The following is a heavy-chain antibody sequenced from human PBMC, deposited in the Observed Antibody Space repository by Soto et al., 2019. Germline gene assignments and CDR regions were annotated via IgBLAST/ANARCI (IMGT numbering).Heavy chain of an antibody. V-gene: IGHV3-73*01. D-gene: IGHD3-3*01. J-gene: IGHJ3*02. CDR2: IRSKANSYAT. CDR1: GFTFSGSS. Sequence: GGSLSLSCAASGFTFSGSSMHWGRQAPGKGQEWVGRIRSKANSYATAYAASVKGRFTISRDDSKNTAYLQMNSLKTEDTAVYYCIRHRRGRLRFLEGEDAFDIWGQGTMVTVSS. CDR3: IRHRRGRLRFLEGEDAFDI.